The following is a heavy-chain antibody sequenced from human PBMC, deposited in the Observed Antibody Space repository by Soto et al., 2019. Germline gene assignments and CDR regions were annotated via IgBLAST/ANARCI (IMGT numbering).Heavy chain of an antibody. CDR3: AKGFIVVAPAAIGMDV. J-gene: IGHJ6*02. V-gene: IGHV3-23*01. Sequence: GGSLRLSCAASAFTFSSYAMSWVRQSPVKGLDWVSVVSDSGGSTYYADSVKGRFTISRDNSKNTLYLQMDSLRAEDTAVYYCAKGFIVVAPAAIGMDVWAQATTVTVSS. CDR1: AFTFSSYA. D-gene: IGHD2-2*01. CDR2: VSDSGGST.